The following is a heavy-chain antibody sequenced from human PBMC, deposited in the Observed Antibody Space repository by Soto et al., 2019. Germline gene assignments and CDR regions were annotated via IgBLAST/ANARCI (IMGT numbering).Heavy chain of an antibody. Sequence: SQTLSLTCAISGDSVSSNSAAWNWIRQSPSRGLEWLGRTYYRSKWYNDYAVSVKSRITINPDTSKNQFSLQLNSVTPEDTAVYYCAREGLLWFGEFPEPNWFDPWGQGTLVTVSS. D-gene: IGHD3-10*01. CDR3: AREGLLWFGEFPEPNWFDP. V-gene: IGHV6-1*01. CDR2: TYYRSKWYN. CDR1: GDSVSSNSAA. J-gene: IGHJ5*02.